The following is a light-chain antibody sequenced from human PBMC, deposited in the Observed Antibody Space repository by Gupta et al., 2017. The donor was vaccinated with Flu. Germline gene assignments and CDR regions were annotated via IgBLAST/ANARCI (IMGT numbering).Light chain of an antibody. CDR3: QQYGNSAFT. CDR1: QSIGRSY. CDR2: GAS. V-gene: IGKV3-20*01. J-gene: IGKJ3*01. Sequence: RATLSYRARQSIGRSYLAWYQQKPGQAPKLLIYGASSRATGIPDRFSGSGSGTDFTLTISRLEPEDVAMYYCQQYGNSAFTFGPGTKVDIK.